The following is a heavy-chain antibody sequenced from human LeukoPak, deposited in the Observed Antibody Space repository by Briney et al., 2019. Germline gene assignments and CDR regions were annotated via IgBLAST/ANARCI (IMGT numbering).Heavy chain of an antibody. D-gene: IGHD3-16*02. CDR3: ARFRGGSYRPIFDY. CDR2: ISSSGSTI. Sequence: GGSLRLSCAASGFTFSSYEMNWVRQAPGKGLEWVSYISSSGSTIYYADSVKGRFTISRDNAKNSLYLQVNSLRAEDTAVYYCARFRGGSYRPIFDYWGQGTLVTVSS. J-gene: IGHJ4*02. V-gene: IGHV3-48*03. CDR1: GFTFSSYE.